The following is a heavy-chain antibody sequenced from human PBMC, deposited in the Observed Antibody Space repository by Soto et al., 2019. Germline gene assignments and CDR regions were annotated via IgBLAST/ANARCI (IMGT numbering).Heavy chain of an antibody. CDR1: NLSISSGYY. CDR2: IYHSGIT. Sequence: SETLSLTCSVSNLSISSGYYWGWIRQPPGKGLEWIANIYHSGITYYNSSLKSRITISVDTSKNQFSLKMNSVTAADTAVYYCARGSHIVVGTDAFDIWGPGTMVTV. CDR3: ARGSHIVVGTDAFDI. D-gene: IGHD2-21*02. J-gene: IGHJ3*02. V-gene: IGHV4-38-2*02.